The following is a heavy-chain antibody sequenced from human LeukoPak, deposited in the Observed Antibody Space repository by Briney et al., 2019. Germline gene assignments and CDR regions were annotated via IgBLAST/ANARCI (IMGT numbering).Heavy chain of an antibody. CDR1: GFTVSSNY. V-gene: IGHV3-53*01. J-gene: IGHJ6*02. D-gene: IGHD2-21*02. Sequence: PGGSLRLSCAASGFTVSSNYMSWVRQAPGKGLEWVSVIYSGGSTYYADSVKGRFTVSRDNSKNTLYLQMNSLRAEDTAVYYCARTGDSYTQYYYYGMDVWGQGTTVTVSS. CDR2: IYSGGST. CDR3: ARTGDSYTQYYYYGMDV.